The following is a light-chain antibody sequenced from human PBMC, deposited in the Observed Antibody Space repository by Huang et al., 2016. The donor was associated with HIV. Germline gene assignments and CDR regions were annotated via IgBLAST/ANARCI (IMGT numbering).Light chain of an antibody. CDR1: QNVRNN. J-gene: IGKJ4*01. Sequence: EIMMTQSPATLSVSPGGRATLSCRASQNVRNNLAWYQQKTGQGHRLLIYETSISAAGIPARFGGSGSGTEFTLTISGLQSEDFAFYYCQQYDNWPPGLTFGGGTKIEI. CDR2: ETS. V-gene: IGKV3D-15*01. CDR3: QQYDNWPPGLT.